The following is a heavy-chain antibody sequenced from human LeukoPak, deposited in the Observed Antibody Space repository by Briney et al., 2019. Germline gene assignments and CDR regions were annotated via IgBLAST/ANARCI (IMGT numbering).Heavy chain of an antibody. J-gene: IGHJ4*02. CDR1: GFTFTNYW. Sequence: GGSLRLSCAASGFTFTNYWMHWVRHAPGKGLVWVSRIDIDGTGTSYADSVKGRFTISRDNAKNTVSLQMNSLKAEDTAVYYCGTVFDHWGPGILVTVSS. CDR3: GTVFDH. CDR2: IDIDGTGT. V-gene: IGHV3-74*01.